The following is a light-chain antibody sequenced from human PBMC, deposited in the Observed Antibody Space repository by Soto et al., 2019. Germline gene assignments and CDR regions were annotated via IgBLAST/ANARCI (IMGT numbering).Light chain of an antibody. CDR1: QSISSW. CDR2: RAS. J-gene: IGKJ1*01. Sequence: DIQMTQSPSTLSASLGDRVTITCRASQSISSWLAWYQQKPGKAPKLLIYRASSLESGVPSRFTGSGSVTEFTLTISSLQPDDFETYYCQQYDGDPSTFGQGTKVDIK. CDR3: QQYDGDPST. V-gene: IGKV1-5*03.